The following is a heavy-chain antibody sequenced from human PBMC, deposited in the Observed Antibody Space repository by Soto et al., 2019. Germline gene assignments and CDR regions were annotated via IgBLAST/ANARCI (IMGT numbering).Heavy chain of an antibody. CDR2: ISAYNGNT. D-gene: IGHD6-13*01. V-gene: IGHV1-18*01. Sequence: ASVKVSCKASGYTFTSYGISWVRQAPGQGLEWMGWISAYNGNTNYAQKLQGRVTMTTDTSTSTAYMELRSLRSDDTAAYYCARDQVWPQLFPDKTLASFDYWGQGTLVTVSS. CDR3: ARDQVWPQLFPDKTLASFDY. CDR1: GYTFTSYG. J-gene: IGHJ4*02.